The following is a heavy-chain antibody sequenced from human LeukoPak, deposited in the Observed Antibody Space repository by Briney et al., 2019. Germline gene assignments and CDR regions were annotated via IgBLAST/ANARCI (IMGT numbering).Heavy chain of an antibody. CDR3: ARDDGDSSGWYFDY. CDR2: IRYDGSNK. V-gene: IGHV3-30*02. D-gene: IGHD6-19*01. J-gene: IGHJ4*02. CDR1: GFTFSSYG. Sequence: GGSLRLSCAASGFTFSSYGMHWVRQAPGKGLEWVAFIRYDGSNKYYADSVKGRFTTSRDNSKNTLYLQMNSLRAEDTAGYYCARDDGDSSGWYFDYWGQGTLVTVSS.